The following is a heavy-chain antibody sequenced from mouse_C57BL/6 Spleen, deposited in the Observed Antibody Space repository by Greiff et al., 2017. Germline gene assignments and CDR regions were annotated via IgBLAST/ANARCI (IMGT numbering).Heavy chain of an antibody. J-gene: IGHJ4*01. CDR1: GYTFTSYG. CDR2: IYPRSGNT. D-gene: IGHD2-3*01. V-gene: IGHV1-81*01. CDR3: ARDGYYFLDYAMDY. Sequence: LVESGAELARPGASVKLSCKASGYTFTSYGISWVKQRTGQGLEWIGEIYPRSGNTYYNEKFKGKATLTADKSSSTAYMELRSLTSEDSAVYFCARDGYYFLDYAMDYWGQGTSVTVSS.